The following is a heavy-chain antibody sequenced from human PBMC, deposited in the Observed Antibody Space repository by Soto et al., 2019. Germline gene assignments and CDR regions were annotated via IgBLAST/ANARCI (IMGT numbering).Heavy chain of an antibody. CDR3: AAAWLMVYPHDAFDI. J-gene: IGHJ3*02. V-gene: IGHV1-58*01. CDR1: GFTFTSSA. Sequence: GASVKVSCKASGFTFTSSAVQWVRQARGQRLEWIGWIVVGSGNTNYAQKFQERVTITRDMSTSTAYMELSSLRSEDTAVYYCAAAWLMVYPHDAFDIWGQGTMVTV. D-gene: IGHD2-8*01. CDR2: IVVGSGNT.